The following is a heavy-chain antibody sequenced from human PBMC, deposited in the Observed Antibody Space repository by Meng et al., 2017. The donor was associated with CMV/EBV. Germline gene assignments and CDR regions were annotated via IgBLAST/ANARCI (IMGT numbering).Heavy chain of an antibody. CDR3: AREWGGIVVVPAAMGIDY. V-gene: IGHV4-38-2*02. J-gene: IGHJ4*02. CDR2: IYHSGST. CDR1: GYSISSGYY. D-gene: IGHD2-2*01. Sequence: SETLSLTCTVSGYSISSGYYWGWIRQPPGKVLEWIGSIYHSGSTYYNTSLKSRVTISVDTSKNQFSLKLSSVTAADTAVYYCAREWGGIVVVPAAMGIDYWGQGTLVTVSS.